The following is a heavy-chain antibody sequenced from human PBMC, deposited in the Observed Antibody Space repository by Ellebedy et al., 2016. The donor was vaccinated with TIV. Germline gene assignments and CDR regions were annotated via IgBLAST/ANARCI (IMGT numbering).Heavy chain of an antibody. Sequence: GGSLRLSXAGFGFPFGGSWMGWVRQAPGKGLEWLANIKQDGSETHYVDTVRGRFTISRDNAKNSLYLQMNNLGAEDTALYYCAKVFGTVNYMDVWGKGTTVTGSS. D-gene: IGHD3-3*01. CDR2: IKQDGSET. CDR1: GFPFGGSW. J-gene: IGHJ6*03. CDR3: AKVFGTVNYMDV. V-gene: IGHV3-7*01.